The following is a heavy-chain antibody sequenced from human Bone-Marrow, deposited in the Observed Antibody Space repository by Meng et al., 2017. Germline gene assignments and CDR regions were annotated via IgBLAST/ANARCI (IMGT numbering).Heavy chain of an antibody. CDR2: ISSSSSYI. D-gene: IGHD4-23*01. Sequence: GESLKISCAASGFTFSSYSMNWVRQAPGKGLEWVSSISSSSSYIYYADSVKGRFTISRDNAKNALYLQMNSLGAEDTAVYYCAKETKETGGLEFDYWGQGTLVTVSS. V-gene: IGHV3-21*01. CDR1: GFTFSSYS. J-gene: IGHJ4*02. CDR3: AKETKETGGLEFDY.